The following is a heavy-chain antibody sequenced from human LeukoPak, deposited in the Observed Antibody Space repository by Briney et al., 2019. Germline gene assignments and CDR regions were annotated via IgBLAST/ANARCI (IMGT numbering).Heavy chain of an antibody. CDR1: GFTFRSYA. V-gene: IGHV3-23*01. CDR2: IYENGGTT. J-gene: IGHJ4*02. Sequence: GGSLRLSCVGSGFTFRSYAMSWVRQAPEKGLEFVSGIYENGGTTYYADSVKGRFSISRDNSKNTLYLQMDSLRGEDTAVYYCAKDFRIGYSAHFDYWGQGALVTVSS. CDR3: AKDFRIGYSAHFDY. D-gene: IGHD2-21*01.